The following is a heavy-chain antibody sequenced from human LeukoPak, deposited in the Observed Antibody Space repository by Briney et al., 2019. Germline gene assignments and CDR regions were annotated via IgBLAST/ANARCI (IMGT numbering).Heavy chain of an antibody. Sequence: ASVKVSCKASGYTFTSYGISWVRQAPGQGLEWMGWNSAYNGNTNYAQKLQGRVTMTTDTSTSTAYMELRSLRSDDTAVYYCARDDYYGSGSYLDFDYWGQGTLVTVSS. CDR2: NSAYNGNT. V-gene: IGHV1-18*01. D-gene: IGHD3-10*01. J-gene: IGHJ4*02. CDR3: ARDDYYGSGSYLDFDY. CDR1: GYTFTSYG.